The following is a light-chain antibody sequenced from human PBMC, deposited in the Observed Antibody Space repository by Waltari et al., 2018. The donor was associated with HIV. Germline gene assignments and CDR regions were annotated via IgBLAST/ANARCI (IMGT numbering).Light chain of an antibody. V-gene: IGLV8-61*01. CDR2: STN. CDR3: SLYMGGGIWV. Sequence: QTVVTQEPSFSVSPGGTVTLTCGLSSGSVSARYCPRWYQQTPGQAPRTLIYSTNTRSSGVPDRFSGSILGNKAALTITGAQADDESVYYCSLYMGGGIWVFGGGTKLTVL. CDR1: SGSVSARYC. J-gene: IGLJ3*02.